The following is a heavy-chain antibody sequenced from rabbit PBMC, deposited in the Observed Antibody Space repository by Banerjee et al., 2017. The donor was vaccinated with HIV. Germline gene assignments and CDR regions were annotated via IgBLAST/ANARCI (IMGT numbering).Heavy chain of an antibody. CDR2: LDGGSSGDT. J-gene: IGHJ4*01. V-gene: IGHV1S45*01. CDR1: GFSFSGTYW. CDR3: ARNMWSNNNNL. Sequence: QEQLEESGGDLVKPEGSLTLTCTASGFSFSGTYWICWVRQAPGKGLEWIACLDGGSSGDTHYANWAKGRFTISKTSSTTVTLQMTSLTAADTATYFCARNMWSNNNNLWGPGTLVTVS.